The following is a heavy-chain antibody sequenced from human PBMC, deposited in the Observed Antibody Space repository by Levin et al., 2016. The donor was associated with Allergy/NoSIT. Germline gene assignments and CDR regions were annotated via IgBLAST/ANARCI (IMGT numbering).Heavy chain of an antibody. Sequence: GGSLRLSCAASGFTFTNYGIHWVRQAPGKGLEWVAVISYDGSSTNYADSVKGRFTISRDNSKNTLNLQMNNLTPEDTAVYFCAKDEYYYGSGSYFHYYGMDVWGQGTTVTVS. CDR2: ISYDGSST. CDR1: GFTFTNYG. CDR3: AKDEYYYGSGSYFHYYGMDV. V-gene: IGHV3-30*18. D-gene: IGHD3-10*01. J-gene: IGHJ6*02.